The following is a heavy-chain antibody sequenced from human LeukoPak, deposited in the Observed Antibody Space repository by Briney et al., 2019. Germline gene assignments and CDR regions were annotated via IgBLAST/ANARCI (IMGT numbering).Heavy chain of an antibody. CDR3: AKDHPHSATTRVQTGLFDV. V-gene: IGHV3-33*06. CDR1: GFTFSNYG. Sequence: GGSLRDSCAASGFTFSNYGVHWVRQAPGKGLEWGAVIWYDGSNEYYADSVKGRFPVSRDNTRNTVFLQMNSLRAEDTAMYHCAKDHPHSATTRVQTGLFDVWGQGTVVTVSS. CDR2: IWYDGSNE. J-gene: IGHJ3*01. D-gene: IGHD1-1*01.